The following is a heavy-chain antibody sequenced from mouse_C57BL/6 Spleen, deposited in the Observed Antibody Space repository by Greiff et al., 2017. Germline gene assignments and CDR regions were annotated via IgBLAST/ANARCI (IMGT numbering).Heavy chain of an antibody. CDR2: ISDGGSYT. CDR1: GFTFSSYA. D-gene: IGHD2-5*01. J-gene: IGHJ1*03. CDR3: ARDRGYSNYPYWYFDV. Sequence: DVQLQESGGGLVKPGGSLKLSCAASGFTFSSYAMSWVRQTPEKRLEWVATISDGGSYTYYPDNVKGRFTISRDNAKNNLYLQMSHLKSEDTAMYYCARDRGYSNYPYWYFDVWGTGTTVTVSS. V-gene: IGHV5-4*01.